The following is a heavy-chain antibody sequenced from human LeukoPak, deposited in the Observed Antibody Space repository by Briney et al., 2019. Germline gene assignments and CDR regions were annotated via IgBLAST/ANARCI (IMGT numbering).Heavy chain of an antibody. Sequence: ASVKVSCKASGGTFSSYAISWVRQAPGQGLEWMGGIIPIFGTANYAQKFQGRVTITADESTSTAYMELSSLRSEDTAVYYCARSFQSGYRHFDYWGQGTLVTVSS. D-gene: IGHD3-3*01. J-gene: IGHJ4*02. CDR1: GGTFSSYA. CDR2: IIPIFGTA. CDR3: ARSFQSGYRHFDY. V-gene: IGHV1-69*13.